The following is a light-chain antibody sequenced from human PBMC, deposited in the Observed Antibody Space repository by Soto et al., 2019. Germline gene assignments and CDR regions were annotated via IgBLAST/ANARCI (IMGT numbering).Light chain of an antibody. V-gene: IGKV3D-15*01. J-gene: IGKJ1*01. Sequence: EIVMTQSPATLSVSPGERATLSCRASQSVSSNLAWYQHKPGQAPRLLIYDASNRATGIPARFSGSGFGTEFTLTISSLQSEDFAVYFCLQFNNWPQTFGQGTKVDIK. CDR3: LQFNNWPQT. CDR2: DAS. CDR1: QSVSSN.